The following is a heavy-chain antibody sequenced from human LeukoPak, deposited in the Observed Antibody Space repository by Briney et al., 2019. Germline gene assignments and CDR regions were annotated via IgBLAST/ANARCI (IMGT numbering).Heavy chain of an antibody. CDR3: ARCGYSYGHLDY. CDR1: GFTFRSYE. Sequence: GGSLRLSCAASGFTFRSYEMNWVCQAPGKGLEWVSSISDSGSTIFYADSVKGRFTISRDNAKNSLYLQMNNLRAEDTAIYYCARCGYSYGHLDYWGQGTPVTVSS. J-gene: IGHJ4*02. CDR2: ISDSGSTI. V-gene: IGHV3-48*03. D-gene: IGHD5-18*01.